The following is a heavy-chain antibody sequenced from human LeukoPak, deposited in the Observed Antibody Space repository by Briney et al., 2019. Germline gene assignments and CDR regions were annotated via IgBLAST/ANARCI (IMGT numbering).Heavy chain of an antibody. Sequence: PGGSLRLSCAASGFTFSSYEMNWVRRAPGKGLEWVSYISSSGSTIYYADSVKGRFTISRDNAKNTLYLQMNSLRAEDTAVYYCARESEPTYYDILTGYYWDRYYYYYMDVWGKGTTVTISS. J-gene: IGHJ6*03. CDR3: ARESEPTYYDILTGYYWDRYYYYYMDV. CDR1: GFTFSSYE. D-gene: IGHD3-9*01. CDR2: ISSSGSTI. V-gene: IGHV3-48*03.